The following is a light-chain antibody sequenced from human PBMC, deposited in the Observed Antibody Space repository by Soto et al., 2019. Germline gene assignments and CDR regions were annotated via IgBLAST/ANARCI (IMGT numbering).Light chain of an antibody. V-gene: IGKV3-11*01. CDR2: GAS. Sequence: EIVLTQSPATLALSPGERATLSCRATQSVSSYLAWYQQKPGQAPRLLICGASIRATGIPARFSGSGSWIDFTRTSSSLEPEDFAVYYCQHRGKWPRTFGQGTKLEI. CDR3: QHRGKWPRT. J-gene: IGKJ2*01. CDR1: QSVSSY.